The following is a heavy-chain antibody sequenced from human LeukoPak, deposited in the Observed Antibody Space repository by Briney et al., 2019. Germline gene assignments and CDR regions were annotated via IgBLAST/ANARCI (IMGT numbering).Heavy chain of an antibody. CDR1: GYSISSGYY. J-gene: IGHJ4*02. CDR2: IYHSGST. CDR3: ARLVEMATIVDY. Sequence: SETLSLTCAVSGYSISSGYYWGWIRPPPGKGLEWIGIIYHSGSTYYNPSLKSRVTISVDTSKNQFSLKLSSVTAADTAVYYCARLVEMATIVDYWGQGTLVTVSS. D-gene: IGHD5-24*01. V-gene: IGHV4-38-2*01.